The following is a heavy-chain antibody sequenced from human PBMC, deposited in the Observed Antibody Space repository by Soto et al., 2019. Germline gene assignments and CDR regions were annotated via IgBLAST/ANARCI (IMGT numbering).Heavy chain of an antibody. V-gene: IGHV4-39*01. J-gene: IGHJ4*02. Sequence: QLQLQESGPGLVKPPETLSLTCTVSGGSISSSSYYWGWIRQPPGKGLEWIGSIYYSGSTYYNPSLKIRVTISVDTSENQFSRKQSSVTAADTAVYYCATLWFGEGNYWGQGTLVTVSS. CDR3: ATLWFGEGNY. CDR1: GGSISSSSYY. D-gene: IGHD3-10*01. CDR2: IYYSGST.